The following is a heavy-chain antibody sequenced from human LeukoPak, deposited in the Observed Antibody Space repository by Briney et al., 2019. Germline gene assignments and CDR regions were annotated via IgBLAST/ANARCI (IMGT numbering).Heavy chain of an antibody. CDR2: MNPNSGNT. V-gene: IGHV1-8*01. J-gene: IGHJ6*02. Sequence: ASVKVSRKASGYTFTSYDINWVRQATGQGLEWMGWMNPNSGNTGYAQKFQGRVTMTRNTSISTAYVELSSLRSEDTAVYYCAILISSQYSSSWYRAYYYYYGMDVWGQGTTVTVSS. CDR3: AILISSQYSSSWYRAYYYYYGMDV. D-gene: IGHD6-13*01. CDR1: GYTFTSYD.